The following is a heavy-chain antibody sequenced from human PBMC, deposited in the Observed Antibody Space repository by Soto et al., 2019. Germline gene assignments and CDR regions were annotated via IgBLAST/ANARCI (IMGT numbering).Heavy chain of an antibody. CDR3: ATSYGSGYRAFDY. D-gene: IGHD3-10*01. CDR2: INPILSMS. Sequence: GASVKVSCKASGDTFSFYTINWVRQAPGLGLEWVGRINPILSMSNYAQKFQGRVTMTADKSTSTAYMELRSLRFEDTAIYYCATSYGSGYRAFDYWGQGALVTVS. J-gene: IGHJ4*02. CDR1: GDTFSFYT. V-gene: IGHV1-69*02.